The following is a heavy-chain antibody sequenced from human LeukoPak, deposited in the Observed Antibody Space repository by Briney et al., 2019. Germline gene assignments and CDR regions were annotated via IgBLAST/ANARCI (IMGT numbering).Heavy chain of an antibody. CDR1: DDSISSGSYY. J-gene: IGHJ4*02. V-gene: IGHV4-61*02. CDR3: AREQRWLQSLDY. D-gene: IGHD5-24*01. CDR2: ISASGST. Sequence: SETLSLTCTVSDDSISSGSYYWSWIRQPAGKGLEWIGRISASGSTNYNPSLKSRVTISVNTSKNQFSLKLSSVTATDTAVYYCAREQRWLQSLDYWGQGTLVTVSS.